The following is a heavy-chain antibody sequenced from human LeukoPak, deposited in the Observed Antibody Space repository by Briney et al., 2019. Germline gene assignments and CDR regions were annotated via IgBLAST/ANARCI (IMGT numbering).Heavy chain of an antibody. Sequence: GGSLRLSCAASGFTFSTYSINWVRQAPGKGLEWVSSISSSSTYIHYADSVKGRFTISRDNAKNSLYLQMNSLRAEDTAVYYCARDPTTGSVYFDYWGQGTLVTVSS. V-gene: IGHV3-21*01. J-gene: IGHJ4*02. CDR3: ARDPTTGSVYFDY. CDR2: ISSSSTYI. CDR1: GFTFSTYS. D-gene: IGHD4-11*01.